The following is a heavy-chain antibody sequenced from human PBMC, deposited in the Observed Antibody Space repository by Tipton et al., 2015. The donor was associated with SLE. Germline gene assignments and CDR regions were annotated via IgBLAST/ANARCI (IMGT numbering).Heavy chain of an antibody. J-gene: IGHJ4*02. V-gene: IGHV3-7*01. CDR3: ARSPGRDY. Sequence: SLRLSCEASGLTFSTCSMHWVRQAPGKGLEWVANIKEDGSDENYVDSVKGRFTIFRDNAKNSLYLQMNSLRAEDTAVYYCARSPGRDYWGQGTLVTVSS. CDR1: GLTFSTCS. CDR2: IKEDGSDE.